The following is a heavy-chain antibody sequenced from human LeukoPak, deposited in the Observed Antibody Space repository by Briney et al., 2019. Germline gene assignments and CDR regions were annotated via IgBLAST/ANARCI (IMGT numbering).Heavy chain of an antibody. V-gene: IGHV4-34*01. CDR1: GGSFSGYY. CDR2: INHSGST. CDR3: ARGRLSCSWYTDDY. D-gene: IGHD6-13*01. J-gene: IGHJ4*02. Sequence: SETLSLTCAVYGGSFSGYYWGWIRQPPGKGLEWIGEINHSGSTNYNPSLKSRVTISVDTSKNQFSLKLSSVTAADTAVYYCARGRLSCSWYTDDYWGQGTLVTVSS.